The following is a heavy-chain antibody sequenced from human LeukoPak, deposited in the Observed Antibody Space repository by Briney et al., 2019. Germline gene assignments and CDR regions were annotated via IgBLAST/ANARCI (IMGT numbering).Heavy chain of an antibody. D-gene: IGHD2-21*01. CDR1: GFTFSSYS. V-gene: IGHV3-21*01. CDR2: ISSSSSYI. CDR3: ARGGGDTF. J-gene: IGHJ4*02. Sequence: GGSLRLSCAASGFTFSSYSMNWVCQAPGKGLEWVSSISSSSSYIYYTDSVKGRFTISGDNAKNSLYLQMNSLRAEDTAVYYCARGGGDTFWGQGTLVTVSS.